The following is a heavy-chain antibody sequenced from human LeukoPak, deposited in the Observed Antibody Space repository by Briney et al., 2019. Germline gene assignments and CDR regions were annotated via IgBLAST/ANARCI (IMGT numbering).Heavy chain of an antibody. CDR3: ARPEGGSSSSFDY. D-gene: IGHD6-6*01. Sequence: GGSLRLSCAASGFTFSSYWISWVRQAPGKGLEWVANIKQDGSEKYYVDSVKGRFTISRDNAKNSLYLQMNSLRAEDTAVYYCARPEGGSSSSFDYWGQGTLVTVSS. V-gene: IGHV3-7*01. CDR2: IKQDGSEK. J-gene: IGHJ4*02. CDR1: GFTFSSYW.